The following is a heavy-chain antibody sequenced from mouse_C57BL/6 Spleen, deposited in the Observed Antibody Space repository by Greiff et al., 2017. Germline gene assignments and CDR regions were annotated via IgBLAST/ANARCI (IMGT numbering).Heavy chain of an antibody. CDR2: IHPNSGST. CDR1: GYTFSSYW. CDR3: ARWSWDHDFYY. Sequence: QVQLQQPGAELVKPGASVKLSCKASGYTFSSYWMHWVKQRPGQGLEWIGMIHPNSGSTNYNEKFKSKATLTVDKSSSTAYMQLSSLTSEDSAVYYCARWSWDHDFYYWGQGTTLTVSS. D-gene: IGHD4-1*01. J-gene: IGHJ2*01. V-gene: IGHV1-64*01.